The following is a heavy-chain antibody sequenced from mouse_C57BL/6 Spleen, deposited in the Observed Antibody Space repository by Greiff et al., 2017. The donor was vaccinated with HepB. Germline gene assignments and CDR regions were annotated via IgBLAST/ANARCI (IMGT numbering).Heavy chain of an antibody. CDR3: ARGGKIYYDYDGDY. V-gene: IGHV1-80*01. D-gene: IGHD2-4*01. Sequence: VQLVESGAELVKPGASVKISCKASGYAFSSYWMNWVKQRPGKGLEWIGQIYPGDGDTNYNGKFKGKATLTADKSSSTAYMQLSSLTSEDSAVYFCARGGKIYYDYDGDYWGQGTTLTVSS. J-gene: IGHJ2*01. CDR1: GYAFSSYW. CDR2: IYPGDGDT.